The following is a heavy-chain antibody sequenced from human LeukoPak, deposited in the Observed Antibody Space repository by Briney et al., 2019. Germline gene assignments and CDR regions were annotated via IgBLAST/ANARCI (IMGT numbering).Heavy chain of an antibody. D-gene: IGHD5-18*01. J-gene: IGHJ4*02. CDR3: ARARIQLWSLFDY. CDR1: GGSISSGSYY. V-gene: IGHV4-61*02. CDR2: IYTSGST. Sequence: SETLSLTCTVSGGSISSGSYYWSWIRQPAGKGLEWIGRIYTSGSTNYNPSLKSRVTISVDTSKNQFSLKLSSVTAADTAVYYCARARIQLWSLFDYWGQGTQVTVSS.